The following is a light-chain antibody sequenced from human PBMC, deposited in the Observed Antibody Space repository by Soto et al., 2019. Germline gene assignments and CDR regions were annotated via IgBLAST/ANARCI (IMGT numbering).Light chain of an antibody. CDR3: LLSYNGAQI. CDR2: DAT. V-gene: IGLV7-46*01. CDR1: TGAVTSGHY. Sequence: QAVVTQEPSLTGSPGGTVTLTCGSTTGAVTSGHYPDWFQQKAGQAPRTLIYDATKRHSWTPARFSGSLLGGKAALTLSGAQPEDEADYYCLLSYNGAQIFGGGTKLTVL. J-gene: IGLJ2*01.